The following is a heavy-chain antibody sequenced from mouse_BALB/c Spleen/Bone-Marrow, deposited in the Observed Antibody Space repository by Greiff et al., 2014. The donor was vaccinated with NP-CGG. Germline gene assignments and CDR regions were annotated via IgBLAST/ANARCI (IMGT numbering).Heavy chain of an antibody. J-gene: IGHJ4*01. V-gene: IGHV1S81*02. CDR2: INPSNGRT. D-gene: IGHD2-10*01. CDR1: GYTFTSYW. Sequence: VQLQQSGAELVKPGASVKLSCKASGYTFTSYWMHWVKQRPGQGLEWIVEINPSNGRTNYNEKFKSKATLTVDKSSSTAYMQLSSLTSEDSAVYYCAIGLLGDYWGQGTSVTVSS. CDR3: AIGLLGDY.